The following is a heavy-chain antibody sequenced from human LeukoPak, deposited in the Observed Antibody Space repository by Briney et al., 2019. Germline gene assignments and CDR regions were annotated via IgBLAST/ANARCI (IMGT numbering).Heavy chain of an antibody. CDR2: VSYDGSDT. Sequence: GGSLRLSCVVSGLTFSRYTMYWVRQTPGRGLEWVACVSYDGSDTYYADSVKGRFTVSRDNSKNMVYLQLNSLRAEDTALYYCAGQPRTYYYYYMDVWGKGTTVTVSS. CDR1: GLTFSRYT. CDR3: AGQPRTYYYYYMDV. J-gene: IGHJ6*03. V-gene: IGHV3-30*04. D-gene: IGHD1-1*01.